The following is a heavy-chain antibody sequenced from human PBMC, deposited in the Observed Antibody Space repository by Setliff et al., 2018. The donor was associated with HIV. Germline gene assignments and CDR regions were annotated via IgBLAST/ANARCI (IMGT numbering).Heavy chain of an antibody. Sequence: GASVKVSCKASGGTFSSFAFSWIRQAPGQGLEWMGGIIPIFGKVEYAQGFQDRVKITADESTTTAYMELSSLRSEDTAIYYCARSGSGWPHYQYHHTDVWGKGTTVTVSS. V-gene: IGHV1-69*13. J-gene: IGHJ6*04. CDR2: IIPIFGKV. D-gene: IGHD6-19*01. CDR1: GGTFSSFA. CDR3: ARSGSGWPHYQYHHTDV.